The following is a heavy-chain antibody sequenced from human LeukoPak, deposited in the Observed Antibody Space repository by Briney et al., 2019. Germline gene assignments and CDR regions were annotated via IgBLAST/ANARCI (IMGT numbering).Heavy chain of an antibody. Sequence: PSETLSLTCTVSGGSISSSSYYWYWIRQPPGKGLEWIGSIYYGGSTYYNPSLKSRVTLCVATSKNQFSLSLTSVTAADTAVYYCARHISGGYRWGFDYWGQGTLVTVSS. V-gene: IGHV4-39*01. CDR2: IYYGGST. J-gene: IGHJ4*02. CDR3: ARHISGGYRWGFDY. CDR1: GGSISSSSYY. D-gene: IGHD1-26*01.